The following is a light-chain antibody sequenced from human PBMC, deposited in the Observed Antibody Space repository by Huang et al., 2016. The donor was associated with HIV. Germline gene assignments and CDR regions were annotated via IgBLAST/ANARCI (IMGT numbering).Light chain of an antibody. Sequence: EIVLTQSPGTLFLSPGERATLSCRASQSVSGSYLAWYQQKPGQAPRLVIHGASSRATGIPDRFSGSGSGTDFTLTISRLEPEDFAVYYCQQYGTSPQTFGQGTKVEIK. CDR1: QSVSGSY. J-gene: IGKJ1*01. CDR2: GAS. CDR3: QQYGTSPQT. V-gene: IGKV3-20*01.